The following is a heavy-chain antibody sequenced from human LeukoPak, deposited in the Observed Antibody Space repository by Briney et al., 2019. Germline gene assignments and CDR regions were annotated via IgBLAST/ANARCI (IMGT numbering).Heavy chain of an antibody. CDR3: ARTGRYSSSWYPDY. Sequence: GGSLRLSCAASGFTFSSYSMNWVRQAPGKGLEWVSYISSSSSTIYYADSVKGRFTISRDNAKNSLYLQMNSLRAEDTAVYYCARTGRYSSSWYPDYWGQGTLVTVSS. V-gene: IGHV3-48*01. D-gene: IGHD6-13*01. CDR2: ISSSSSTI. CDR1: GFTFSSYS. J-gene: IGHJ4*02.